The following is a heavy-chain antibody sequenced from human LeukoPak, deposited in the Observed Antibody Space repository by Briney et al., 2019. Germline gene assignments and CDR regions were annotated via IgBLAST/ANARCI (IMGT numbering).Heavy chain of an antibody. CDR3: ARGKRRDSFKNVFDI. D-gene: IGHD3-22*01. V-gene: IGHV4-34*01. Sequence: SETLSLTCAVYGGSLSGYHWSWIRQAPGKGLEWIGEIINRGSTNYNPSLKSRATISEDTSKNQFSLKLSSVTAADTAVYYCARGKRRDSFKNVFDIWGQGTIVTVSS. CDR2: IINRGST. CDR1: GGSLSGYH. J-gene: IGHJ3*02.